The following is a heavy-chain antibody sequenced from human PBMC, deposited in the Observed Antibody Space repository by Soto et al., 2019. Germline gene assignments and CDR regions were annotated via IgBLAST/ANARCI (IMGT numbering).Heavy chain of an antibody. V-gene: IGHV3-73*01. CDR1: GFTFSGSA. J-gene: IGHJ5*02. CDR3: TRLSIAARRQPPNWFDP. D-gene: IGHD6-6*01. CDR2: IRSKANSYAT. Sequence: GGSLRLSCAASGFTFSGSAMHWVRQASGKGLEWVGRIRSKANSYATAYAASVKGRFTISRDDSKNTAYLQMNSLKTEDTAVYYCTRLSIAARRQPPNWFDPWGQGTLVTVSS.